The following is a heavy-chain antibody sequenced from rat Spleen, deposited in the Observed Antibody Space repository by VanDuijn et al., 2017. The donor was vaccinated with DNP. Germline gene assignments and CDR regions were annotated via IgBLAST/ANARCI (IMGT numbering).Heavy chain of an antibody. V-gene: IGHV2-15*01. Sequence: QVQLKESGPGLVQPSQTLSLTCTVSGFSLTSYTVGWVRQPSGQGPEWMGRMWYDGDTAYNSALKSRLSISRDTSKSQVFLKMNSLQTEDTAMYFCARFYSGDYWNFDFWGPGTMVTVSS. CDR3: ARFYSGDYWNFDF. D-gene: IGHD1-1*01. CDR1: GFSLTSYT. J-gene: IGHJ1*01. CDR2: MWYDGDT.